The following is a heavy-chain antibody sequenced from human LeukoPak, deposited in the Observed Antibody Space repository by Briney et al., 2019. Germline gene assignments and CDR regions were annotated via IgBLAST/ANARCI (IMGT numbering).Heavy chain of an antibody. CDR1: GGSISSYY. D-gene: IGHD5-12*01. Sequence: PSKTLSLTCTVSGGSISSYYWSWIRQPPGKGLEWIGYIYYIGSTNYNPSLKSRVTISVDTSKNQFSLKLSSVTAADTAVYFCARDSEPRGYSGYDYVGNWFDPWGQGTLVTVSS. CDR3: ARDSEPRGYSGYDYVGNWFDP. J-gene: IGHJ5*02. CDR2: IYYIGST. V-gene: IGHV4-59*01.